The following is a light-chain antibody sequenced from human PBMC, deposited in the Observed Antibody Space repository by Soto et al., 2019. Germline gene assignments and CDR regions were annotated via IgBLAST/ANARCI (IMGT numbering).Light chain of an antibody. CDR3: QQSNNWPQT. CDR1: QSVSSN. Sequence: EIVMTQSPATLSVSPGERATLSCRASQSVSSNLAWYQQKPGQAPRLLIYGASTRATGIPARFSGSGSGTAFPLTINSLQSEDFAVYYCQQSNNWPQTFGQGTKVEIK. CDR2: GAS. J-gene: IGKJ1*01. V-gene: IGKV3-15*01.